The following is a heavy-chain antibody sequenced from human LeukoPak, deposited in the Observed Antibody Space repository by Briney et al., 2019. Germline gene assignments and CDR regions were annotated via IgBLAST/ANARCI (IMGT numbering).Heavy chain of an antibody. CDR3: ATDERINSFDF. CDR1: GGSISSRSNY. Sequence: SETLSLTCAVSGGSISSRSNYWVWIRQPPGKGLEWIGSMYYGGTTHYNTSLKSRVTISVDTSKNQFSLTLTSATAADTAIYYCATDERINSFDFWGQGTMVTVSS. D-gene: IGHD2-15*01. CDR2: MYYGGTT. V-gene: IGHV4-39*02. J-gene: IGHJ3*01.